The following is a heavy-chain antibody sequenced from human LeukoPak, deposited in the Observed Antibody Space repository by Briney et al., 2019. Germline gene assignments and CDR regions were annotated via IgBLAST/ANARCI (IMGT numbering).Heavy chain of an antibody. CDR1: GFTFSDYY. CDR3: ARAGFLDALSFDY. J-gene: IGHJ4*02. D-gene: IGHD3/OR15-3a*01. V-gene: IGHV3-11*01. Sequence: GGSLRLSCAASGFTFSDYYMSWIRQAPGKGLEWVSYISSSADTIYDADSVKGRFTISGDNANNSLYLQMNSLRAEDTAVYYCARAGFLDALSFDYWGQGTLVTVSS. CDR2: ISSSADTI.